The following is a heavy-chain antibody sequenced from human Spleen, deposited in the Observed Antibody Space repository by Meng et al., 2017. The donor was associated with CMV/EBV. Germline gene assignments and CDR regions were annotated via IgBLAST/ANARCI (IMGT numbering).Heavy chain of an antibody. D-gene: IGHD6-19*01. CDR2: ISSSSTI. CDR1: GFTFSSYS. J-gene: IGHJ3*02. V-gene: IGHV3-48*04. CDR3: ARDSSGWYRDAFDI. Sequence: GESLKISCAASGFTFSSYSMNWVRQAPGKGLEWVSYISSSSTIYYADSVKGRFTISRDNAKNSLYLQMNSLRAEDTAVYYCARDSSGWYRDAFDIWGQGTMVTVSS.